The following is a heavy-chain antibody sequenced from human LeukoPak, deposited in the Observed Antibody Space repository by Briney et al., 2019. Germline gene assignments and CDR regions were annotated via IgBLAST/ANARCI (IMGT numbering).Heavy chain of an antibody. CDR3: ARDSRGYYMDV. V-gene: IGHV3-21*01. Sequence: PGGSLRLSCAASGFTFSSYTMNWVRQAPGKGLEWVSSISSSSSYIYYADSVKGRFTISRDNAKNSLYLQMNSLRAEDTAVYYCARDSRGYYMDVWGKGTTVTVSS. CDR2: ISSSSSYI. CDR1: GFTFSSYT. J-gene: IGHJ6*03.